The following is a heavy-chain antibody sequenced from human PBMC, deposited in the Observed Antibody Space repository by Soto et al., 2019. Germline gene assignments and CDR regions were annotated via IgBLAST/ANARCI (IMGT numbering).Heavy chain of an antibody. V-gene: IGHV3-20*01. Sequence: GGSLRLSCAASGFTFDDYGMSWVRQAPGKGLEWVSGINWNGGSTGYADSVKGRFTISRDNAKNSLYLQMNSLRAEDTALYHCARNHPPNDYDFWSGPTFVDYWGQGTLVTVSS. D-gene: IGHD3-3*01. J-gene: IGHJ4*02. CDR1: GFTFDDYG. CDR3: ARNHPPNDYDFWSGPTFVDY. CDR2: INWNGGST.